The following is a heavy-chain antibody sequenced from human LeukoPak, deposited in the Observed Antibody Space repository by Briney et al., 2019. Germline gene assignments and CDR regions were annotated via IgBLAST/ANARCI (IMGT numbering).Heavy chain of an antibody. CDR3: AKRPAGWYYFDY. CDR1: GFTFSSYA. J-gene: IGHJ4*02. V-gene: IGHV3-23*01. CDR2: ISGSGGST. D-gene: IGHD6-19*01. Sequence: GGSLRLSCAASGFTFSSYAMSWVRQAPGKGLEWVSAISGSGGSTYYADPVKGRFTISRDNSKNTLYLQMNSLRAEDTAVYYCAKRPAGWYYFDYWGQGTLVTVSS.